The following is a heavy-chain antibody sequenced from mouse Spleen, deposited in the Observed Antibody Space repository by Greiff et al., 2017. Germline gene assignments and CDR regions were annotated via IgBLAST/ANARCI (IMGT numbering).Heavy chain of an antibody. CDR1: GYTFTSYW. J-gene: IGHJ4*01. Sequence: VQLQQSGTVLARPGASVKMSCKTSGYTFTSYWMHWVKQRPGQGLEWIGAIYPGNSDTSYNQKFKGKAKLTAVTSASTAYMELSSLTNEDSAVYYCTRFPHYYGSSYYAMDYWGQGTSVTVSS. V-gene: IGHV1-5*01. CDR3: TRFPHYYGSSYYAMDY. CDR2: IYPGNSDT. D-gene: IGHD1-1*01.